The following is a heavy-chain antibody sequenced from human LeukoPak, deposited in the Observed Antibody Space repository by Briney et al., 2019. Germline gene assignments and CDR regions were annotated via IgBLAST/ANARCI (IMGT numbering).Heavy chain of an antibody. V-gene: IGHV1-69*05. Sequence: SVKVSCKASGGTLSSYAISWVRQAPGQGLEWMGRIIPIFGTANYAQKFQGRVTITTDESTSTAYMELSSLRSEDTAVYYCARIGSQNSSPFDYWGQGTLVTVSS. CDR1: GGTLSSYA. J-gene: IGHJ4*02. D-gene: IGHD3-10*01. CDR3: ARIGSQNSSPFDY. CDR2: IIPIFGTA.